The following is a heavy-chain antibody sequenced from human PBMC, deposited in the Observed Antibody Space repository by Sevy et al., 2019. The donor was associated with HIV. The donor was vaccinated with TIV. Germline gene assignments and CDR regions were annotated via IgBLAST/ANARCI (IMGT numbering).Heavy chain of an antibody. CDR3: ARRGSGDTAMVLMGNDAFDI. CDR2: IYPGDSDT. D-gene: IGHD5-18*01. Sequence: GGSLKISCKGSGYSFTSYWIGWVRQMPGKGLEWMGIIYPGDSDTRYSPYFQGQVTISADKSISTAYLQWSSLKASDTAMYYCARRGSGDTAMVLMGNDAFDIWGQGTMVTVSS. J-gene: IGHJ3*02. CDR1: GYSFTSYW. V-gene: IGHV5-51*01.